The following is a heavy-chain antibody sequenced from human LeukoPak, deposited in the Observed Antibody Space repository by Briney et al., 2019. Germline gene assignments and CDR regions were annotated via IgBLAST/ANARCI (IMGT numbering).Heavy chain of an antibody. Sequence: PGGSLRLSCAASGLTFSSYSMKWVRQAPGKGLEWVSSISSSSSNIYYADAVKGRFTISRDNAKNSLYLQMNSLRAEDTAVYYCARVLRYYGSGTWGAFDIWGQGTMVTVSS. J-gene: IGHJ3*02. CDR1: GLTFSSYS. CDR2: ISSSSSNI. CDR3: ARVLRYYGSGTWGAFDI. D-gene: IGHD3-10*01. V-gene: IGHV3-21*04.